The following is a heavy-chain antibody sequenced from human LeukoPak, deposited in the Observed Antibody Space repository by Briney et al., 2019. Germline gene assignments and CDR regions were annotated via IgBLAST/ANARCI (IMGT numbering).Heavy chain of an antibody. CDR1: GGSISSYY. CDR3: ARSWRNNAGSGFDP. Sequence: SETLSLTCTVSGGSISSYYWSWIRQPPGKGLEWIGYIYYSGSTNYNPSLKSRVTISVDTSKNQFSLKLSSVTAADTAVYYCARSWRNNAGSGFDPWGQGTLVTVSS. D-gene: IGHD1/OR15-1a*01. CDR2: IYYSGST. V-gene: IGHV4-59*01. J-gene: IGHJ5*02.